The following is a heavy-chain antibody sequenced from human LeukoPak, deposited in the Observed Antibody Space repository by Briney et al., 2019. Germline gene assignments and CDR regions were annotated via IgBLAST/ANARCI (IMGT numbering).Heavy chain of an antibody. J-gene: IGHJ1*01. V-gene: IGHV3-23*01. CDR3: XXXXXXXXXXXXX. Sequence: AXXXTXXSYXMSWVRQAPXKGXXWVSAISGSGGSTYYADSVKGRFTISRXNSKNTLYLQMNSLRAEDTAVYYXXXXXXXXXXXXXXWGXXXXXTVSS. CDR2: ISGSGGST. CDR1: XXTXXSYX.